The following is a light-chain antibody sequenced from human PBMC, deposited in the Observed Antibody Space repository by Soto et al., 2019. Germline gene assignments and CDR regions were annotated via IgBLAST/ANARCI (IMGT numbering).Light chain of an antibody. CDR2: KAS. CDR3: QQYISYRA. CDR1: QSIDTW. J-gene: IGKJ1*01. Sequence: DIPMTQSPSTLSASVGATVTITCRASQSIDTWLAWHQQKPGRAPKLLISKASILKSGVPSRFSGSGSGTDFTLTINGLQPDDFAIYYCQQYISYRAFGQGNKVEI. V-gene: IGKV1-5*03.